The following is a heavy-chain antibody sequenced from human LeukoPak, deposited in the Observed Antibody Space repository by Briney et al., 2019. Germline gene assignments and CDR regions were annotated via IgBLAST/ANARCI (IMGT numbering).Heavy chain of an antibody. V-gene: IGHV6-1*01. CDR3: ARAGWLVRGGDFDY. Sequence: SPTLSLTCAISGDSVSINSAAWNWIRQSPSRGLEWLGSTYYRSKWYNDYAVSVKSRITINPDTSKNQFSLQLNSVPPEDTAVYYCARAGWLVRGGDFDYWGQGTLVTVSS. CDR2: TYYRSKWYN. CDR1: GDSVSINSAA. J-gene: IGHJ4*02. D-gene: IGHD6-19*01.